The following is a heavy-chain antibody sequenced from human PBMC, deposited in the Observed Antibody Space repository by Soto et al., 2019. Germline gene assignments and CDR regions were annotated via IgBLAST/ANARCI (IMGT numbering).Heavy chain of an antibody. CDR3: ARAGWFAEGYFDF. CDR2: INAGDGHT. Sequence: ASVKVSCKASGFTFVMYAIHWVRQAPGQGLEWMAWINAGDGHTTYSQKFQGRVNITRDTSARTVYMELRSLRFEDTATYYCARAGWFAEGYFDFWGQGTPVTVSS. J-gene: IGHJ4*02. V-gene: IGHV1-3*01. CDR1: GFTFVMYA. D-gene: IGHD3-10*01.